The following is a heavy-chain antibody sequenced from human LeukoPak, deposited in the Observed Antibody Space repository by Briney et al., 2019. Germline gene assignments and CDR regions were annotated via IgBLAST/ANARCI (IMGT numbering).Heavy chain of an antibody. Sequence: GGSLRLSCEASGVTFVKYWMSWVRQAPGKGPEWVANMNQDGSEKYYVDSVKGRFTISRDNAKNSLYLQMNSLRAEDTAVYHCLLEWYDAFDIWGQGTMVTVSS. CDR2: MNQDGSEK. V-gene: IGHV3-7*01. D-gene: IGHD3-3*01. J-gene: IGHJ3*02. CDR1: GVTFVKYW. CDR3: LLEWYDAFDI.